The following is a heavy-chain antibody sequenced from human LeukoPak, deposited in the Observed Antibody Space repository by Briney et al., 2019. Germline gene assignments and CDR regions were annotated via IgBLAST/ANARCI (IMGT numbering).Heavy chain of an antibody. CDR1: GFTFSSYS. CDR3: AREGGAGYY. V-gene: IGHV3-21*01. Sequence: GGSLRLSCTASGFTFSSYSMNWVRQAPGKGLEWVSSISSSSSYVHYADSVKGRFTISRDNAKNSLYLQMNSLRAEDTAVYYCAREGGAGYYWGQGTLVTVSS. J-gene: IGHJ4*02. CDR2: ISSSSSYV. D-gene: IGHD1-26*01.